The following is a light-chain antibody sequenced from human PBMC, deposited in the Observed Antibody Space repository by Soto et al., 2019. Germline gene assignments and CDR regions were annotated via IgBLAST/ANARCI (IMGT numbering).Light chain of an antibody. CDR3: QQYGSSRFT. J-gene: IGKJ3*01. Sequence: EMVLTQSPGTLSLSPGERATLSCRASQSVSSSYLAWDQQKPGQAPRLLIYGASSRATGIPDRFSGSGSGTVFSLTISRLEPEDFAVYYCQQYGSSRFTFGPGTKVDIK. CDR2: GAS. V-gene: IGKV3-20*01. CDR1: QSVSSSY.